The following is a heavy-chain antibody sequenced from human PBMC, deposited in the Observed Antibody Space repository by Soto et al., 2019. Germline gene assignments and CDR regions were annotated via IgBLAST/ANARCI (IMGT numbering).Heavy chain of an antibody. Sequence: PSETLSLTCTVSGDSISSGGFYWSWIRQHPGKGLEWIGYIYYSGSTYYNPSLKSRVTISVDTSKNQFSLKLNSVTAADTAVYYCARQYCISTSCYFDVWGQGTTVTVSS. CDR3: ARQYCISTSCYFDV. CDR2: IYYSGST. J-gene: IGHJ6*02. V-gene: IGHV4-31*03. CDR1: GDSISSGGFY. D-gene: IGHD2-2*01.